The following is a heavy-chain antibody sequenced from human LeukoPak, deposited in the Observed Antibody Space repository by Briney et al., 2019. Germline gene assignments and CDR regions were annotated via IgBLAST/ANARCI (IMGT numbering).Heavy chain of an antibody. CDR2: INPDNGNT. V-gene: IGHV1-18*01. D-gene: IGHD2-2*01. Sequence: ASVKVSCKASGYPFTRYGISWVRQAPGQGLEWMGWINPDNGNTKYAQKFQGRVTMTTDTSTSTAHMELRSLRSDDTAVYYCATYYCSTTSCYPYFFDYWGQGALVTVSS. CDR3: ATYYCSTTSCYPYFFDY. CDR1: GYPFTRYG. J-gene: IGHJ4*02.